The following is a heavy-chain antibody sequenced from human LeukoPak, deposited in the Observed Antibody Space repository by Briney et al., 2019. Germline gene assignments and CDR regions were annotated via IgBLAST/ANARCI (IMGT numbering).Heavy chain of an antibody. D-gene: IGHD6-19*01. Sequence: GGSLRLSCVDSGFTFDDYGMHWVRQPPGKGLEWVSGISWNSGNIGYAGSVKGRFTISRDNAKNSLYLQMNSLRAEDTALYYCAKVDGYNSGWYDSWGQGTLVTVSS. CDR2: ISWNSGNI. CDR1: GFTFDDYG. J-gene: IGHJ5*01. V-gene: IGHV3-9*01. CDR3: AKVDGYNSGWYDS.